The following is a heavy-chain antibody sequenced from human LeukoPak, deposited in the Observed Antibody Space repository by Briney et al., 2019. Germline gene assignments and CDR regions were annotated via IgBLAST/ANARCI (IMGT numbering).Heavy chain of an antibody. Sequence: SETLSLTCTVPGGSFSGYHWCWIRQPPGKGLEWIGEINRVAVTTYNPSLKSRVTISLDTSKNQFSLKLNSVTAADTAVYYCARGGKWTVGPLWYWGEGTLVTVSS. J-gene: IGHJ4*02. D-gene: IGHD4-23*01. CDR3: ARGGKWTVGPLWY. V-gene: IGHV4-34*01. CDR1: GGSFSGYH. CDR2: INRVAVT.